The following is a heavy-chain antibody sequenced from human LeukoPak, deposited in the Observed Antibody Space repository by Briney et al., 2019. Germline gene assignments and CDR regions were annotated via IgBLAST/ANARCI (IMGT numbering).Heavy chain of an antibody. J-gene: IGHJ5*02. D-gene: IGHD1-26*01. Sequence: GGSLRLSCAASGFTFSTYSMDWVRQAPGKGLEWVSAISANSDSTYYANSVKGRFTISRDNSKTTLYLQMNSLRAEDTAVYYCAKDYEPLVGVHRWGDWFDPWGQGTLVTVSS. V-gene: IGHV3-23*01. CDR3: AKDYEPLVGVHRWGDWFDP. CDR2: ISANSDST. CDR1: GFTFSTYS.